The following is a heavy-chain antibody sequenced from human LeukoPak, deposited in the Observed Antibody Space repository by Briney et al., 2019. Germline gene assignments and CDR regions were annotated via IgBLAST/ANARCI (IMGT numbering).Heavy chain of an antibody. J-gene: IGHJ4*02. Sequence: PSETLSLTCAVSGYSIRSCHYWGWIRPSPGKGLEWIGSINHSGITEYNPSLKSRVTLSVDTSKNQFSLQLRSVTAADRALYYCARSGDYIKEGFDYWGQGTQVTVSS. CDR3: ARSGDYIKEGFDY. CDR2: INHSGIT. CDR1: GYSIRSCHY. V-gene: IGHV4-38-2*01. D-gene: IGHD3-22*01.